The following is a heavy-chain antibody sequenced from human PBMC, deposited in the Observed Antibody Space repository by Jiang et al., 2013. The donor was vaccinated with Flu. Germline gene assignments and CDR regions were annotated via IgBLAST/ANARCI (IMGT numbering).Heavy chain of an antibody. CDR3: ARDNWNYDGLLDY. D-gene: IGHD1-7*01. Sequence: GSGLVKPSETLSLTCTVSGGSISSYYWSWIRQPPGKGLEWIGYIYYSGSTNYNPSLKSRVTISVDTSKNQFSLKLSSVTAADTAVYYCARDNWNYDGLLDYWGQGTLVTVSS. V-gene: IGHV4-59*01. CDR1: GGSISSYY. CDR2: IYYSGST. J-gene: IGHJ4*02.